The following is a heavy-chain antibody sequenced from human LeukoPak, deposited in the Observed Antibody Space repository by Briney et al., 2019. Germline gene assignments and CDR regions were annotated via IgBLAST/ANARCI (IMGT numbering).Heavy chain of an antibody. Sequence: PSETLSLTCTVSGGSISSYYWSWLRQPAGKGLEWIGRIYTSGSTNYNPSLKSRVTMSVDTSKNQFSLKLSSVTAADTAVYYCARDTKFDSGYDLNWGYYYYMDVWGKGTTVTVSS. CDR2: IYTSGST. CDR3: ARDTKFDSGYDLNWGYYYYMDV. CDR1: GGSISSYY. J-gene: IGHJ6*03. D-gene: IGHD5-12*01. V-gene: IGHV4-4*07.